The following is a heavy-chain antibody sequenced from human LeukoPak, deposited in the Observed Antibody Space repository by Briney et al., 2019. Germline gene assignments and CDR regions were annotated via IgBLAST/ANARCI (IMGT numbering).Heavy chain of an antibody. V-gene: IGHV1-2*02. CDR1: GYTFTGYY. CDR2: INPNSGGT. D-gene: IGHD2-2*01. J-gene: IGHJ4*02. CDR3: ARGPIVVVPATKHDY. Sequence: GASVKVSCKASGYTFTGYYMHWVRQAPGQGLEWMGWINPNSGGTNYAQKFQGRVTMTRDTSISTAYMELSRLRSDDTAVYYCARGPIVVVPATKHDYWGQGTLVTVSS.